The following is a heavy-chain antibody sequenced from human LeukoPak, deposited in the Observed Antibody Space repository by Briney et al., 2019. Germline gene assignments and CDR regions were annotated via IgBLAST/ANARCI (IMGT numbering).Heavy chain of an antibody. V-gene: IGHV4-4*07. CDR2: IYTSGNT. CDR1: GASISSYY. J-gene: IGHJ4*02. Sequence: SQTLSLTSPVAGASISSYYLSWIRQPAGKGLEWIGRIYTSGNTNYNPSLKSRVTMSVDTPKNQFSLKLSSVTAADTAVYYCARAITIWDYWGQGTLVTVSS. CDR3: ARAITIWDY. D-gene: IGHD3-9*01.